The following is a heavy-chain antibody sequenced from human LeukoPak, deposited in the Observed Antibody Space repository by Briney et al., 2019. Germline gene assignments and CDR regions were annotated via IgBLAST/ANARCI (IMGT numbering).Heavy chain of an antibody. CDR2: ISPLLGAS. CDR1: GGTFSDYV. J-gene: IGHJ4*02. Sequence: SVEASCKASGGTFSDYVISWVRQAPGQGLNWMGGISPLLGASKHTQNFHDRVTITADESTTTAYMELSDLRSADTAVYYCATYDVLTGFEYWGQGTLVTVSS. D-gene: IGHD3-9*01. CDR3: ATYDVLTGFEY. V-gene: IGHV1-69*01.